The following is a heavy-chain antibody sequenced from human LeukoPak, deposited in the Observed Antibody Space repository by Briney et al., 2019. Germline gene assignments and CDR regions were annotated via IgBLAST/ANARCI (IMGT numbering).Heavy chain of an antibody. V-gene: IGHV3-21*01. J-gene: IGHJ5*02. Sequence: GGSLRLSCAASGFTFSSYSMNWVRQAPGKGLEWVSSISSSSSYIYYADSVKGRFTISRDNAKNSLYLQMNSLRAEDTAVYYCAREVDTAMVTGGYFDPWGQGTLVTVSS. D-gene: IGHD5-18*01. CDR3: AREVDTAMVTGGYFDP. CDR2: ISSSSSYI. CDR1: GFTFSSYS.